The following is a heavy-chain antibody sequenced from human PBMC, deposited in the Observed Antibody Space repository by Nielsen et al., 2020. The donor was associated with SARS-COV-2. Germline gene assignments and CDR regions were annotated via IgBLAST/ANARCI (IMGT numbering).Heavy chain of an antibody. V-gene: IGHV4-31*03. J-gene: IGHJ6*03. CDR3: ARVRSSSSVYYYYYMDV. Sequence: SETLSLTCTVSGGSISSGSYYWTWIRQHPGKGLERIGYIYYNGNTYYNPSLKSRISVSVDTSKNQFSLKLSSVTAADTAVYYCARVRSSSSVYYYYYMDVWGKGTTVTVSS. CDR1: GGSISSGSYY. D-gene: IGHD6-6*01. CDR2: IYYNGNT.